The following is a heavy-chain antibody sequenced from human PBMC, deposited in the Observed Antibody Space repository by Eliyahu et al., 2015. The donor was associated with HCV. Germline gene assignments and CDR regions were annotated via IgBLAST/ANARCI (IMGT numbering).Heavy chain of an antibody. CDR1: GFSLXTSXVG. CDR2: IYWDDDK. D-gene: IGHD4-17*01. J-gene: IGHJ3*02. Sequence: QITLKESGPTLVKPTQTLTLTCTFSGFSLXTSXVGVGWXXQPPGKALEWLALIYWDDDKRYSPSLKSRLTITKDTSKNQVVLTMTNMDPVDTATYYCAHRHYGDYVGVAFDIWGQGTMVTVSS. CDR3: AHRHYGDYVGVAFDI. V-gene: IGHV2-5*02.